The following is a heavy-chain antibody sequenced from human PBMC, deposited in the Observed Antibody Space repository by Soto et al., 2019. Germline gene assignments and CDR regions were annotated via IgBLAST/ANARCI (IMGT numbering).Heavy chain of an antibody. CDR1: GFTFSSYG. D-gene: IGHD6-19*01. J-gene: IGHJ4*02. CDR3: AKDHGTGGPGW. Sequence: QVQLVESGGGVVQPGRSLRLSCAASGFTFSSYGMHWVRQAPGKGLEWVAVISYDGSNKYYADSVKGRFTISRDNSKNPLYLEMNRLGAEDTGVLFCAKDHGTGGPGWWGQGTLVTVSS. CDR2: ISYDGSNK. V-gene: IGHV3-30*18.